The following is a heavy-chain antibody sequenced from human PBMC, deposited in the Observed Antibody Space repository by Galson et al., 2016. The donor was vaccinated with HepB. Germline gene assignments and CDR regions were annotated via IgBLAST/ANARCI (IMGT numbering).Heavy chain of an antibody. CDR1: GFTFSSSS. CDR3: AKGGDSDN. D-gene: IGHD2-21*02. Sequence: SLRLSCAASGFTFSSSSMSWVRQAPGKGLEWVSSIDGKDDTTYYADSVKGRFTISRDSSKNILSLQMKSLRADDTAVYYCAKGGDSDNWGQGTLVTVTS. J-gene: IGHJ4*02. V-gene: IGHV3-23*01. CDR2: IDGKDDTT.